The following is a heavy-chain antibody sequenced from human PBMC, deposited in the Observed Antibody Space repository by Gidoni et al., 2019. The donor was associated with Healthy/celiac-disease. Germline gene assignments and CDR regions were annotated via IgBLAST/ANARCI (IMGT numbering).Heavy chain of an antibody. CDR1: GFTFSSYG. Sequence: QVQLVESGGGVVQPGRSLRLSCAASGFTFSSYGMHWVRQAPGKGLEWVAVISYDGSNKYYADSVKGRFTISRDNSKNTLYLQMNSLRAEDTAVYYCAKYMAPCSSTSCSDSDVWGKGTTVTVSS. J-gene: IGHJ6*04. V-gene: IGHV3-30*18. D-gene: IGHD2-2*01. CDR3: AKYMAPCSSTSCSDSDV. CDR2: ISYDGSNK.